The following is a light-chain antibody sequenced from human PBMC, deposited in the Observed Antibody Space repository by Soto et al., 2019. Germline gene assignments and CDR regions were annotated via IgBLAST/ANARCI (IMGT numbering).Light chain of an antibody. CDR1: QNVGRS. V-gene: IGKV3-11*01. Sequence: IVMTQSPATLSLYPGERATLSCRASQNVGRSLAWFQQTPGQPPRLLIYDASTRAAGIPARFSGSGSGAAFTLTISSLEPEDSAVYYCQQRYTWVTFGGGTKLEIK. CDR3: QQRYTWVT. J-gene: IGKJ4*01. CDR2: DAS.